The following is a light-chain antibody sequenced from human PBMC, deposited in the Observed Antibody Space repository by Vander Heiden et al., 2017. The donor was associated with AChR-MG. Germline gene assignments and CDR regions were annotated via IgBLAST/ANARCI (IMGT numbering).Light chain of an antibody. CDR1: RDISNF. J-gene: IGKJ2*02. CDR2: SAS. Sequence: DIQMTQSPSSLSASVGDRVTITCRTSRDISNFLNWYQRKPGRAPDLLIYSASTLQSGVPSRFNGSGSGTNFTLTISSLQPEDFATYSCQQSYSTPRTFGQGTKLEIK. V-gene: IGKV1-39*01. CDR3: QQSYSTPRT.